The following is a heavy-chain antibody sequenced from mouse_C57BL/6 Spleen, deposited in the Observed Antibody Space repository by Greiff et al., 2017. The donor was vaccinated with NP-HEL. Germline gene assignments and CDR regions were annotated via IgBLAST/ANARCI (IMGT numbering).Heavy chain of an antibody. CDR2: ISSGSSTI. CDR3: ARNRLYYAMDY. V-gene: IGHV5-17*01. J-gene: IGHJ4*01. Sequence: EVKLMESGGGLVKPGGSLKLSCAASGFTFSDYGMHWVRQAPEKGLEWVAYISSGSSTIYYADTVKGRFTISRDNAKNTLFLQMTSLRSEDTAMYYCARNRLYYAMDYWGQGTSVTVSS. CDR1: GFTFSDYG.